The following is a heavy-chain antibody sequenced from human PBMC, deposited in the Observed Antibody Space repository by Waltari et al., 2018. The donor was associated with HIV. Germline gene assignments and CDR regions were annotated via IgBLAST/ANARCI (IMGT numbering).Heavy chain of an antibody. V-gene: IGHV4-39*01. CDR3: ARHVGGYDSSGYFPYYFDY. CDR2: IYYSGST. D-gene: IGHD3-22*01. J-gene: IGHJ4*02. Sequence: QLQLQESGPGLVKPSETLSLTCTVSDGSIDRSSYYWGWIRQPPGKGLGWIGGIYYSGSTYDNQSLKSRVTISVDTSKNRFSLKLSSVTAADTAVYYCARHVGGYDSSGYFPYYFDYWGQGALVTVSS. CDR1: DGSIDRSSYY.